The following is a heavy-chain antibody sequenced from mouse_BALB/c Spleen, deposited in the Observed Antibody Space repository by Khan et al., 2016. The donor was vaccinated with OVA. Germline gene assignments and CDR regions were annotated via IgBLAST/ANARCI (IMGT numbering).Heavy chain of an antibody. CDR3: ARDGSRYNYAMDY. CDR2: INYSGST. V-gene: IGHV3-2*02. CDR1: GYSITSDYA. D-gene: IGHD2-3*01. Sequence: EVQLVESGPGLVNPSQSLSLTCTVTGYSITSDYAWNWIRQFPGNKLEWMGYINYSGSTNYHPALKSRISITRDTSKNQFFLQLNSVTTEDTATYYCARDGSRYNYAMDYWGQGTSVTVSS. J-gene: IGHJ4*01.